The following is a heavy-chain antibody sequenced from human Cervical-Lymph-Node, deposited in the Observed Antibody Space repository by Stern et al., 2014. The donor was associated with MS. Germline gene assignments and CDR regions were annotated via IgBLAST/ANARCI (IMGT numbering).Heavy chain of an antibody. D-gene: IGHD2-15*01. CDR1: GYRFTTYW. V-gene: IGHV5-51*03. CDR3: ARRCRDNDCYDAFDL. CDR2: IDPSDSET. J-gene: IGHJ3*01. Sequence: MQLVQSGAEVKKPGESLKISCKVSGYRFTTYWIGWVRQMPGKGLEWMGIIDPSDSETRYSPSFEGHVTMLADKSISTTYLQWSSLRASDSAIYYCARRCRDNDCYDAFDLWGQGTMVTVSS.